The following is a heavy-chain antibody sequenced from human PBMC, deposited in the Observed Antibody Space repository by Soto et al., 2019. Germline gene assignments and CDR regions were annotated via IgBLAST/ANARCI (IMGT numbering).Heavy chain of an antibody. J-gene: IGHJ4*02. D-gene: IGHD3-3*01. CDR3: TRGRKNDYDFWSGYPPVY. V-gene: IGHV3-49*03. CDR2: IRSKAYGGTT. Sequence: GGSLRLSCTASGFTFGDYAMSWFRHAPGKGLEWVGFIRSKAYGGTTEYAASVKGRFTISRDDSKSIAYLQMNSLKTEDTAVYYCTRGRKNDYDFWSGYPPVYWGQGTLVTVSS. CDR1: GFTFGDYA.